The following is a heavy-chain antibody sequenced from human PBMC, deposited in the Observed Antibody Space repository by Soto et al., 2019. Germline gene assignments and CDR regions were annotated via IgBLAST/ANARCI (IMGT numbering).Heavy chain of an antibody. D-gene: IGHD2-15*01. CDR1: GFSLDHYA. Sequence: EVHLVESGGGLAQPGRSLRLSCVASGFSLDHYAMHWVRQAPGKGLEWVSGISWDSGVLDYADSVRGRFTISRDNAKNSLYLQMNSLRAEDTALYYCVKDNFGVYCSGGSCYFDYWGQGSLVTVSS. CDR2: ISWDSGVL. J-gene: IGHJ4*02. V-gene: IGHV3-9*01. CDR3: VKDNFGVYCSGGSCYFDY.